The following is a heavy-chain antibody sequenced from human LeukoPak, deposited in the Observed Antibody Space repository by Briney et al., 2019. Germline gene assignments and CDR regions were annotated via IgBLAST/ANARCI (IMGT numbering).Heavy chain of an antibody. D-gene: IGHD1-26*01. J-gene: IGHJ4*02. CDR2: IHPEDGET. Sequence: ASVKVSCKVSGYTLTELSMHCVRQTPGKGLEWMGGIHPEDGETIHAQKFRGRVTMTEDTSTDTVYMELSSLRSDDTAVYYCARSSGSYSFDHWGQGTLVTVSS. V-gene: IGHV1-24*01. CDR3: ARSSGSYSFDH. CDR1: GYTLTELS.